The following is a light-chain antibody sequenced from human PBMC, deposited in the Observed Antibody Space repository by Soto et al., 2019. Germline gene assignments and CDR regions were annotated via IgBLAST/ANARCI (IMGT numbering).Light chain of an antibody. CDR2: AAS. CDR3: QESYGTPLT. V-gene: IGKV1-39*01. J-gene: IGKJ4*01. CDR1: QSINIY. Sequence: DIPMTPSPSSLSASVGDTITITCRASQSINIYLNWYQHKPGKAPSLLIYAASSLQNGVPSSVSGGGSGTDFTLTISSLQREDFATYYCQESYGTPLTFGGGTKVEIK.